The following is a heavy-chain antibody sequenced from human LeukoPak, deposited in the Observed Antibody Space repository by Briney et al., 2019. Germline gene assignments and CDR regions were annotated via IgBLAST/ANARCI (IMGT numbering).Heavy chain of an antibody. CDR3: ARVGRFGVADY. CDR1: GYMFSNFFSSYG. V-gene: IGHV1-18*01. J-gene: IGHJ4*02. CDR2: ISPYKGNK. Sequence: ASVTVSCTASGYMFSNFFSSYGITWVRQAPGQGLEWMGWISPYKGNKKFAQKFQGRVTITADESTSTAYMELSSLRSEDTAVYYCARVGRFGVADYWGQGTLVTVSS. D-gene: IGHD3-3*01.